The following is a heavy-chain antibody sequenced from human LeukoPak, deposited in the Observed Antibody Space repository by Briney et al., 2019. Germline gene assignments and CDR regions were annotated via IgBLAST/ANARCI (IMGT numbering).Heavy chain of an antibody. V-gene: IGHV3-30*18. CDR3: AKDPTERIAVAGSSLDY. D-gene: IGHD6-19*01. J-gene: IGHJ4*02. CDR2: ISYDGSNK. CDR1: GFTFSSYG. Sequence: GGSLRLSCAASGFTFSSYGMHWVRQAPGKGLEWVAVISYDGSNKYYADSVKGRFTISRDNSKNTLYLQMNSLRAEDTAVYYCAKDPTERIAVAGSSLDYWGQGTLVTVSS.